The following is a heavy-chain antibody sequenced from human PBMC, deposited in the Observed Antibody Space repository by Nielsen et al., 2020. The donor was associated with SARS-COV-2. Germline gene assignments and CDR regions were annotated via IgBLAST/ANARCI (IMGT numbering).Heavy chain of an antibody. V-gene: IGHV5-51*01. CDR3: ARLGDYYDSSGYFDYYYGMDV. Sequence: GESLKISCKVSGYDFAKMWIGWVRQMPGKGLEWMGIIYPGDSETRYSPSFQGQVTISADKSISTAYLQWSSLKASDTAMYYCARLGDYYDSSGYFDYYYGMDVWGQGTTVTVSS. CDR2: IYPGDSET. D-gene: IGHD3-22*01. CDR1: GYDFAKMW. J-gene: IGHJ6*02.